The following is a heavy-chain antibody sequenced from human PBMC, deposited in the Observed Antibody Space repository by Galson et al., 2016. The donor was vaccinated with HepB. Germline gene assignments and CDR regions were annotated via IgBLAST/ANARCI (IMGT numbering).Heavy chain of an antibody. CDR3: AKNKREPSYYHYYGLDD. V-gene: IGHV4-34*01. Sequence: SETLSLTCAVYGGSFSGYYWTWIRQPPGKGLEWIGEINHSGDTNYNPSLKSRVTMSVDTSKNQLSLNVTSVTAADTAVYYCAKNKREPSYYHYYGLDDWGQGSTVTVSS. CDR1: GGSFSGYY. J-gene: IGHJ6*02. CDR2: INHSGDT. D-gene: IGHD1-14*01.